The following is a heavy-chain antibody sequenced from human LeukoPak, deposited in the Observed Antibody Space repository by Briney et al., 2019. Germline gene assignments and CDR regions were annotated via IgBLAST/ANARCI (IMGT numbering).Heavy chain of an antibody. CDR2: IYNSGST. V-gene: IGHV4-30-4*01. J-gene: IGHJ4*02. CDR3: ARADYSDSGTYFYLDY. Sequence: SETLSLTCTVSGGSISSGDYYWSWIRQPPGKGLEWIGYIYNSGSTYYNPSLKSRVSISVDTSKNQFSLKLSSVTAADTAVYYCARADYSDSGTYFYLDYWGPGTLGTVSS. D-gene: IGHD3-10*01. CDR1: GGSISSGDYY.